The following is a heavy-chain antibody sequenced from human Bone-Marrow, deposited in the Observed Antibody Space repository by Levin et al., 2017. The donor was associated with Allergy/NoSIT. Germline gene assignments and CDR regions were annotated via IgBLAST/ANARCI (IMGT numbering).Heavy chain of an antibody. V-gene: IGHV3-30-3*01. J-gene: IGHJ1*01. CDR3: ARDGGQYGILAYFQH. CDR2: ASYDGSNQ. D-gene: IGHD3-9*01. CDR1: GFTFSIYA. Sequence: GGSLRLSCAASGFTFSIYAMHWVRQTPGKGLEWLAAASYDGSNQYYADSVRGRFTISRDNSKNALYLQMNSLRAEDKAVYYCARDGGQYGILAYFQHWGQGTLVTVAS.